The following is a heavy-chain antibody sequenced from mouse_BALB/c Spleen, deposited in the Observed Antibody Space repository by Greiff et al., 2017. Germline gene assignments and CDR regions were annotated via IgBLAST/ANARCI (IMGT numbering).Heavy chain of an antibody. J-gene: IGHJ1*01. V-gene: IGHV5-12-1*01. CDR2: ISSGGGST. D-gene: IGHD1-1*01. Sequence: EVHLVESGGGLVKPGGSLKLSCAASGFAFSSYDMSWVRQTPEKRLEWVAYISSGGGSTYYPDTVKGRFTISRDNAKNTLYLQMSSLKSEDTAMYYCARIPLYYYGSSYWYFDVWGAGTTVTVSS. CDR3: ARIPLYYYGSSYWYFDV. CDR1: GFAFSSYD.